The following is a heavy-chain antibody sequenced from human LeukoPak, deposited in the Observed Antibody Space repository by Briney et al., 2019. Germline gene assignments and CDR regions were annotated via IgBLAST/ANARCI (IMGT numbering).Heavy chain of an antibody. D-gene: IGHD3-10*01. CDR2: ISSSGSTI. CDR1: GFTFSSYE. Sequence: PGGSLTLSCAASGFTFSSYEMNWVRQAPGKGLEWVSYISSSGSTIYYADSVKGRFTISRDNAKNSLYLQMNSLRAEDTAVYYCARDGVLLWFGEPYGMDVWGQGTTVTVSS. CDR3: ARDGVLLWFGEPYGMDV. V-gene: IGHV3-48*03. J-gene: IGHJ6*02.